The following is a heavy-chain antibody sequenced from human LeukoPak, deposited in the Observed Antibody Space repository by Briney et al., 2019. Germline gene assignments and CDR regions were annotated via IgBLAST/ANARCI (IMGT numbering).Heavy chain of an antibody. Sequence: PGGSLRLSCAASGFTFSSYAMSWVRQAPGKGLEWVSAISGSGGSTYYADSVKGRFTISRDNSKNTPYLQMNSLRAEDTAVYYCAKVFWSGYFFDYWGQGTLVTVSS. J-gene: IGHJ4*02. V-gene: IGHV3-23*01. D-gene: IGHD3-3*01. CDR2: ISGSGGST. CDR3: AKVFWSGYFFDY. CDR1: GFTFSSYA.